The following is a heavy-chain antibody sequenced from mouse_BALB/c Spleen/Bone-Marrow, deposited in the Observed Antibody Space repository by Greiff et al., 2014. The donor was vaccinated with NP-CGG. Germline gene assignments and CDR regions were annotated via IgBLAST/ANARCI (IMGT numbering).Heavy chain of an antibody. CDR3: ARKGISTVIATAYYLDY. CDR1: GYTFTSYW. Sequence: VNLVESGAELVKPGASVKLSCKTSGYTFTSYWIQWVKQRPGQGLGWIGEIFPGTGTTYYNEKFKDKATLTIDTSSSTAYMQLSSLTSEDSAVYFCARKGISTVIATAYYLDYWGQGSTLTVSS. D-gene: IGHD2-4*01. CDR2: IFPGTGTT. J-gene: IGHJ2*01. V-gene: IGHV1S132*01.